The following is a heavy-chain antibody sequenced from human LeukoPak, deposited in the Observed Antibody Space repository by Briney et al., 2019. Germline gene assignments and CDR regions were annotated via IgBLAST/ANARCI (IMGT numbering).Heavy chain of an antibody. J-gene: IGHJ4*02. CDR1: GGPLIGHH. V-gene: IGHV4-34*01. CDR2: INHSGST. CDR3: ASRPQRYYYDISGYYYGY. Sequence: TETLPLTCAIYGGPLIGHHCSWIRQPPAKVLEWIGEINHSGSTNYSPSLKSQDTISVDTSKKQFSLKLSSVTAADMAVYYCASRPQRYYYDISGYYYGYWGQGTLVTVSS. D-gene: IGHD3-22*01.